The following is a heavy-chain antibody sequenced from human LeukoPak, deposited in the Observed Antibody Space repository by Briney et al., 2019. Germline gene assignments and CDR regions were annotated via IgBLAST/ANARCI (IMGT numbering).Heavy chain of an antibody. CDR3: TRVGANARVLDY. D-gene: IGHD1-26*01. CDR2: IRSKANSYAT. Sequence: GGSLRLSCAASGFTFSGSAMHWVRQASGKGLEWVGRIRSKANSYATAYAASVKGRFTISRDDSKNTAYLQMNSLKTEDTAVYYCTRVGANARVLDYWGQGTLVTVSS. V-gene: IGHV3-73*01. J-gene: IGHJ4*02. CDR1: GFTFSGSA.